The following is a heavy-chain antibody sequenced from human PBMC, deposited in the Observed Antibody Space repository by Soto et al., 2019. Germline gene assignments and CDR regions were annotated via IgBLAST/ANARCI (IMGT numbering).Heavy chain of an antibody. CDR2: IYYSGTT. J-gene: IGHJ4*02. D-gene: IGHD5-18*01. CDR3: ERDIRGYSRALDY. V-gene: IGHV4-61*01. Sequence: XATLSVPCNVSGDSFSSGSYYGAWVRQPPGKGLEWIGNIYYSGTTNYNPSLQNRVTISIDTSKNQYSLKLTSVTAADAALYYCERDIRGYSRALDYWGQGTQVTVSS. CDR1: GDSFSSGSYY.